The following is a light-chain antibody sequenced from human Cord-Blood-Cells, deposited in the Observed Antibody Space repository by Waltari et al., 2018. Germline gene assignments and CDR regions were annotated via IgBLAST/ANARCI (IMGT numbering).Light chain of an antibody. J-gene: IGKJ4*01. CDR1: QGISNY. CDR3: QKYNSAPPLT. CDR2: AAS. Sequence: DIQMTQSPSSLSASVGDRVTITCRASQGISNYLALYQQKPGKVPKLLIYAASTLQSGVPSRFSGSGSGIDFTLTISSLQPEDVATYYCQKYNSAPPLTFGGGTKVEIK. V-gene: IGKV1-27*01.